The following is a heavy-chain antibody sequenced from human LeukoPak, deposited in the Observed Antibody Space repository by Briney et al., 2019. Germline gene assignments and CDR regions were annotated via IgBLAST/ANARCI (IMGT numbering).Heavy chain of an antibody. CDR2: IIPIFGTA. CDR1: GGTFSSYA. J-gene: IGHJ5*02. Sequence: SVKVSCKASGGTFSSYAISWVRQAPGQGLEWMGGIIPIFGTANYAQKFQGRVTITADESTSTAYMELSSLRSEDTAVYYCARVDDILTGYAAFDPWGQGTLVTVSS. V-gene: IGHV1-69*13. D-gene: IGHD3-9*01. CDR3: ARVDDILTGYAAFDP.